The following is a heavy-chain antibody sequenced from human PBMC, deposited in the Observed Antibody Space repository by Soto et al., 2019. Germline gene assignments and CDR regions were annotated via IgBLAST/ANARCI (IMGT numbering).Heavy chain of an antibody. Sequence: QITLKESGPPLMKPTQTLTLTCTFSGFSVDSHAVGVGWFRQPPGKALQWLALIYWDDDKRYSPSLKSRLTITKGTSKNQVVLTMTSMDPVDTATYYCAHSEGGRDGYSPYGYFDLRGRGTPVTVSS. CDR1: GFSVDSHAVG. CDR2: IYWDDDK. J-gene: IGHJ2*01. D-gene: IGHD4-4*01. CDR3: AHSEGGRDGYSPYGYFDL. V-gene: IGHV2-5*02.